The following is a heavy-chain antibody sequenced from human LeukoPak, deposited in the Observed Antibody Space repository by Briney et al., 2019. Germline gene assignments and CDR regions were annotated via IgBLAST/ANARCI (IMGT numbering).Heavy chain of an antibody. D-gene: IGHD2-15*01. Sequence: ASVKVSCKASGYTFTSYDINWVRQATGQGLEWMGWMNPNSGSRGYAQKFQGRVTMTKNTSISTAYMELSSLRSEDTAVYFCTRGGGYCSGGSCPYYFDYWGQGTLVTVSS. CDR2: MNPNSGSR. CDR3: TRGGGYCSGGSCPYYFDY. CDR1: GYTFTSYD. J-gene: IGHJ4*02. V-gene: IGHV1-8*01.